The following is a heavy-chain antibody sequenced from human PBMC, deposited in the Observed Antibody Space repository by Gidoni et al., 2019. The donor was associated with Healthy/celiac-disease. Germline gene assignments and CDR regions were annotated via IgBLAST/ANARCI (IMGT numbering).Heavy chain of an antibody. J-gene: IGHJ4*02. CDR2: IYYSGST. Sequence: QLQLQESGPGLVKPSETLSLTCTVSGGSISSSSYYWGWIRQPPGKGLEWIGCIYYSGSTYYNPSLKSRVTISVDTSKNQFSLKLSSVTAADTAVYYCARHVKGIAVAGIYYFDYWGQGTLVTVSS. CDR3: ARHVKGIAVAGIYYFDY. CDR1: GGSISSSSYY. D-gene: IGHD6-19*01. V-gene: IGHV4-39*01.